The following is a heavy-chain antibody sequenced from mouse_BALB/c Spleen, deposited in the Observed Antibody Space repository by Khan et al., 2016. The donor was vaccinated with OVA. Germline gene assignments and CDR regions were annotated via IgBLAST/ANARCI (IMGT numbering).Heavy chain of an antibody. Sequence: QVQLQQSGAELMRPGASVKISCKTSGYTFSSNWIEWVKQSPGHGLEWIGEILPGSGTTNYNAKFTGKATFTADTSSNAAYMQLSSLTSEDSAVYYCARAYYGYYDAMDYWGQGTSVTVSS. CDR1: GYTFSSNW. CDR2: ILPGSGTT. J-gene: IGHJ4*01. D-gene: IGHD2-9*01. CDR3: ARAYYGYYDAMDY. V-gene: IGHV1-9*01.